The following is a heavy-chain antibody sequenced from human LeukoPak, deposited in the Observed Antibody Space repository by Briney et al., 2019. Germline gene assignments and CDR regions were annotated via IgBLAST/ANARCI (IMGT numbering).Heavy chain of an antibody. V-gene: IGHV3-66*04. CDR1: GFTVSNYY. CDR3: VQQGGRDTYGRNWYFDL. J-gene: IGHJ2*01. CDR2: IYSGGST. Sequence: GGSLRLSCAASGFTVSNYYMSWVRQAPGKGLEWVSVIYSGGSTYYADSVKGRFIISTDNSKNTLYLQMSSLRPDDTATYSCVQQGGRDTYGRNWYFDLWGRGTLVTVSS. D-gene: IGHD5-18*01.